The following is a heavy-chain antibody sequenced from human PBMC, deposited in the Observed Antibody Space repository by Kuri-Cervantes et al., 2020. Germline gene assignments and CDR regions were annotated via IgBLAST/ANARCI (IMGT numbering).Heavy chain of an antibody. J-gene: IGHJ6*03. Sequence: ASVKVSCKASGYTFTSYGISWVRQAPGQGLEWMGWISAYNGNTNYAQKLQGRVTMTTDTSTSTAYMELRSLRSDDTAVYYCARGPGFGVVIMLTHYMDVWGKGTTVTVSS. CDR3: ARGPGFGVVIMLTHYMDV. CDR2: ISAYNGNT. V-gene: IGHV1-18*01. CDR1: GYTFTSYG. D-gene: IGHD3-3*01.